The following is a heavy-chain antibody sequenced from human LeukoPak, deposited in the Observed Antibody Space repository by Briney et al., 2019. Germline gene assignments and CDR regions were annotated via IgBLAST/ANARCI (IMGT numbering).Heavy chain of an antibody. CDR1: GSTFSNYG. V-gene: IGHV3-33*03. CDR3: AKVRQFTAATGTGLDY. CDR2: IWHDGSIK. J-gene: IGHJ4*02. D-gene: IGHD6-13*01. Sequence: GGSLRLSCAASGSTFSNYGMHWVRQTPGKGLDWVAVIWHDGSIKYYADSVRGRFTISRDNSMNTVYLQMNSLRVEDTAVYYCAKVRQFTAATGTGLDYWGQGTLVTVSS.